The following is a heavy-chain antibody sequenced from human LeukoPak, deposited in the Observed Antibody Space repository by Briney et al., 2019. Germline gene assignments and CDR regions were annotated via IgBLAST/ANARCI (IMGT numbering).Heavy chain of an antibody. CDR2: INPNSGGT. CDR1: GYPFTGYY. D-gene: IGHD2/OR15-2a*01. CDR3: ARCYYLYYYGMDV. Sequence: GASVKAPCSTFGYPFTGYYMHLVRQAPGQGVEGMGWINPNSGGTNYAQKFQGWVTMTRDTSISTAYMELSRLRSDDTAVYYRARCYYLYYYGMDVWGQGTTVTVSS. V-gene: IGHV1-2*04. J-gene: IGHJ6*02.